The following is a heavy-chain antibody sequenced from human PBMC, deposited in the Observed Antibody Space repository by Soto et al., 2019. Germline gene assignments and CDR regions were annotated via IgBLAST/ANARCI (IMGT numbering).Heavy chain of an antibody. V-gene: IGHV4-39*01. Sequence: QVHLQESGPGLVKPSETLSLTCTVSGVSIHNSHSFWGWIRQPPGKGLEFIGTVYYSGGAHYNSCLKSRVTISVDTANNQVSLRMRSLTAADTAVYYCGRVVEGATRHTDLDSWGQGTLVTVSS. CDR2: VYYSGGA. D-gene: IGHD2-21*01. CDR3: GRVVEGATRHTDLDS. CDR1: GVSIHNSHSF. J-gene: IGHJ5*01.